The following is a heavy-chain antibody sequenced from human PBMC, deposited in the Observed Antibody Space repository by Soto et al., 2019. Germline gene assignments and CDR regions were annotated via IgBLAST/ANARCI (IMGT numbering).Heavy chain of an antibody. CDR3: AKRPDYYFDY. CDR2: ISGSGGST. V-gene: IGHV3-23*01. D-gene: IGHD3-3*01. CDR1: GFTFSNYA. J-gene: IGHJ4*02. Sequence: GGSLRLSCAASGFTFSNYAMSWVRQAPGKGLEWVSTISGSGGSTYYADSVKGRFTISRDNSKNTLYLQMNSLRAEDTAVYYCAKRPDYYFDYWGQGTLVTVSS.